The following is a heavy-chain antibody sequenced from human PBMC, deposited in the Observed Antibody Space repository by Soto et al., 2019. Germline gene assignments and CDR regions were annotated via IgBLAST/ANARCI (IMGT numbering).Heavy chain of an antibody. D-gene: IGHD4-17*01. CDR3: ARRGLVDYGGNLPTLGS. Sequence: QAHLEQSGAEMKKPGASVKVSCKASGYSFTNYGITWVRQAPGQGLEWMGWINSYTTKTRYKQSLQGRVTMTTDTSTNTAYLELRSLRSDDTAMYYCARRGLVDYGGNLPTLGSWGQGTLVTVSS. CDR2: INSYTTKT. CDR1: GYSFTNYG. V-gene: IGHV1-18*04. J-gene: IGHJ5*02.